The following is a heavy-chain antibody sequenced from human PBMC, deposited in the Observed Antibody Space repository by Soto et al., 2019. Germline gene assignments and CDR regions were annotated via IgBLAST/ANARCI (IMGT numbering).Heavy chain of an antibody. CDR1: GFTFSSYS. Sequence: GGSLRLSCAASGFTFSSYSMNWVRQAPGKGLEWVSSISSSSSYIYYADSVKGRFTISRDNAKNSLYLQMNSLRAEDTAVYYCARAIGYCTNGVCYSEIYYYYYGMDVWGQGTTVTVSS. J-gene: IGHJ6*02. CDR2: ISSSSSYI. D-gene: IGHD2-8*01. CDR3: ARAIGYCTNGVCYSEIYYYYYGMDV. V-gene: IGHV3-21*01.